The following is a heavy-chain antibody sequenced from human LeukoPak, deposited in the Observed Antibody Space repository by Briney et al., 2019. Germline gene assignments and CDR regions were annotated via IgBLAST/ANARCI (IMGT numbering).Heavy chain of an antibody. J-gene: IGHJ4*02. CDR1: GYTFTSYG. V-gene: IGHV1-18*01. D-gene: IGHD6-6*01. Sequence: ALVKVSCKASGYTFTSYGISWVRQAPGQGLEWMGWISAYNGNTNYAQKFQGRVTITADKSTSTAYMELSSLRSEDTAVYYCARDPPGRPYSSSSYGWGQGTLVTVSS. CDR3: ARDPPGRPYSSSSYG. CDR2: ISAYNGNT.